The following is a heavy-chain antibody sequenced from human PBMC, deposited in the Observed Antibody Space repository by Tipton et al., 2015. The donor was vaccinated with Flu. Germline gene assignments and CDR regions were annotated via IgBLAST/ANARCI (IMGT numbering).Heavy chain of an antibody. D-gene: IGHD6-19*01. V-gene: IGHV3-7*01. CDR3: AGGSGWLITD. Sequence: SLRLSCVASGFNFGIYGMHWVRQTPGKGLEWVAIIKQDASEKLYVDSVEGRFTISRDNAKNSLSLQMDSLRGDDTAVYYCAGGSGWLITDWGQGTLVTVSS. CDR1: GFNFGIYG. CDR2: IKQDASEK. J-gene: IGHJ4*02.